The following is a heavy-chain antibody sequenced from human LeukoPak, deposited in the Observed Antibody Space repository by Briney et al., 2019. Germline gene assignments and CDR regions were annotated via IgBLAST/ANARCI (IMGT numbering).Heavy chain of an antibody. CDR2: ISAYNGNT. D-gene: IGHD6-13*01. V-gene: IGHV1-18*01. J-gene: IGHJ4*02. Sequence: GASVTVSCEASGYTFTSYGISWVRQAPGQGLEWMGWISAYNGNTNYAQKLQGRVTMTTDTSTSTAYMELRSLRSDDTAVYYCARGTGQDSSSWYYFDYWGQGTLVTVSS. CDR1: GYTFTSYG. CDR3: ARGTGQDSSSWYYFDY.